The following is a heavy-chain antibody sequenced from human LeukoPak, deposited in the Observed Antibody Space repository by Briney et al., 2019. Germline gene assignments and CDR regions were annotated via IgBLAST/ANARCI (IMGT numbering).Heavy chain of an antibody. J-gene: IGHJ4*02. Sequence: ASVKVSCKASGYTFSGYYMHWVRQAPGQGLEWMGWINPNSGGTDYAQKFQGRVTMTRDTSISTAYMVLSRLRSDDTAVYYCASGDRVTMLRGGNIGYFDYWGQGTLVTVSS. D-gene: IGHD3-10*01. CDR1: GYTFSGYY. CDR2: INPNSGGT. CDR3: ASGDRVTMLRGGNIGYFDY. V-gene: IGHV1-2*02.